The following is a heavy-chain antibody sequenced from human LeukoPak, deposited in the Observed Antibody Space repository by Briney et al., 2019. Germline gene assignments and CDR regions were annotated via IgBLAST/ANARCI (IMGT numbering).Heavy chain of an antibody. CDR2: IYSGGSGST. V-gene: IGHV3-53*01. D-gene: IGHD2-2*01. Sequence: GGSLRLSCAASGFTVSSSYMSWVRQAPGKGLEWVSVIYSGGSGSTYYADSVKGRFTISRDNSKNTLNLQMNSLRAEDTAVYYWAHRKATSWAQDYWGQGTRVTVSS. CDR3: AHRKATSWAQDY. J-gene: IGHJ4*02. CDR1: GFTVSSSY.